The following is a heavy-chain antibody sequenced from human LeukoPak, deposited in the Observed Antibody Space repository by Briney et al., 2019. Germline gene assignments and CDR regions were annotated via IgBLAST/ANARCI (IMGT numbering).Heavy chain of an antibody. D-gene: IGHD1-26*01. J-gene: IGHJ4*02. CDR2: MNPNSGNT. CDR3: VRGNSGSYYHY. CDR1: GYTFATYD. V-gene: IGHV1-8*01. Sequence: ASVNASCKASGYTFATYDINWVRQATGQGLESMGWMNPNSGNTGFAQEFQGRVTLTRDTSINTAYMELSSLRSDDTAVYYCVRGNSGSYYHYWGQGTLVTVSS.